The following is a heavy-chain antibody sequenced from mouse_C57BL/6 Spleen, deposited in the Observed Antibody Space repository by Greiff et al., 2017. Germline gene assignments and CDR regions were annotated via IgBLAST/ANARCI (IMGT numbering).Heavy chain of an antibody. Sequence: VQLQQSGPELVKPGASVKISCKASGYTFTDYYMNWVKQSHGKSLEWIGDINPNNGGTSYNQKFKGKATFTVDKSSSTAYMELRSLTSEDSAFYYCARLLRSYWYFDVWGTGTTVTVSS. CDR2: INPNNGGT. J-gene: IGHJ1*03. D-gene: IGHD1-1*01. CDR1: GYTFTDYY. CDR3: ARLLRSYWYFDV. V-gene: IGHV1-26*01.